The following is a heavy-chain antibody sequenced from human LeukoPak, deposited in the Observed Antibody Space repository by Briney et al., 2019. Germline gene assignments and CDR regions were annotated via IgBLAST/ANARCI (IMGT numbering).Heavy chain of an antibody. CDR1: GGTFSSYA. J-gene: IGHJ1*01. Sequence: SVKVSCKASGGTFSSYAISWVRQAPGQGLEWMGGIIPIFGTANYAQKFQGRVTITADKSTSTAYMELSSLRSEDTAVYYCARDLRDGSLRFEYFQHWGQGTLVTVSS. D-gene: IGHD5-24*01. CDR3: ARDLRDGSLRFEYFQH. V-gene: IGHV1-69*06. CDR2: IIPIFGTA.